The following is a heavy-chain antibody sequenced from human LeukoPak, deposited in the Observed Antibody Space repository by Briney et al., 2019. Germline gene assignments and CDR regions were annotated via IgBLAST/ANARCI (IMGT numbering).Heavy chain of an antibody. V-gene: IGHV5-51*01. Sequence: GESLKISCKGSGYSFTNYWIGWVRQMPGKGLEWMGIIYPHDSDTTYSPSFQGQVTISADKSINTAYLQWSGLRASDSAIVYCARQKSSNDPFDFWGQGTLVTVSS. CDR2: IYPHDSDT. CDR1: GYSFTNYW. CDR3: ARQKSSNDPFDF. D-gene: IGHD6-6*01. J-gene: IGHJ4*02.